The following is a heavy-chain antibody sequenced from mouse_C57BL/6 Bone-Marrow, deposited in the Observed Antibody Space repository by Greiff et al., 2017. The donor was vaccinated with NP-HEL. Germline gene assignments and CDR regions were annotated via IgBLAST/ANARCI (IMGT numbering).Heavy chain of an antibody. CDR1: GYTFTSYW. CDR3: ARRGVYYYGSSYDWYFDV. J-gene: IGHJ1*03. CDR2: IYPGSGST. D-gene: IGHD1-1*01. V-gene: IGHV1-55*01. Sequence: QVQLQQPGAELVKPGASVKMSCKASGYTFTSYWITWVKQRPGQGLEWIGDIYPGSGSTNYNEKFKSKATLTVDTSSSTAYMQLSSLTSEDSAVYYCARRGVYYYGSSYDWYFDVWGTGTTVTVSS.